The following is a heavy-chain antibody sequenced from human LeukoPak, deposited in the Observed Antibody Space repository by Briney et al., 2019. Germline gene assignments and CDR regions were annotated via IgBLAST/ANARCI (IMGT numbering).Heavy chain of an antibody. CDR3: ARGSHTIITIFGVVIKSWFDP. V-gene: IGHV4-34*01. J-gene: IGHJ5*02. CDR1: GGSFSGYY. CDR2: INHSGST. D-gene: IGHD3-3*01. Sequence: PSETLSLTCAVYGGSFSGYYWSWIRQPPGKGLEWIGEINHSGSTNYNPSLKSRVTISVDTSKNQFSLKLSSVTAADTAVYYCARGSHTIITIFGVVIKSWFDPWGQGTLVTVSS.